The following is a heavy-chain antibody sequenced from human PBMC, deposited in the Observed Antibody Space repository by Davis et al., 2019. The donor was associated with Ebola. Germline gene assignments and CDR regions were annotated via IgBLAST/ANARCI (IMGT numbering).Heavy chain of an antibody. CDR1: GFTFSSYS. Sequence: ESLKISCAASGFTFSSYSMNWVRQAPGKGLEWVSSISSSSSYIYYADSVKGRFTISRDNAKNSLYLQMNSLRAEDTAVYYCARGQLAARPGYYYGMDVWGQGTTVTVSS. D-gene: IGHD6-6*01. J-gene: IGHJ6*02. CDR3: ARGQLAARPGYYYGMDV. CDR2: ISSSSSYI. V-gene: IGHV3-21*01.